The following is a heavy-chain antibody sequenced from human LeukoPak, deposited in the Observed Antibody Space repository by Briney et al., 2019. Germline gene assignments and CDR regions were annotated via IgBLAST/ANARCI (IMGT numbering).Heavy chain of an antibody. CDR1: GFTFSSSA. Sequence: PGGSLRLSCAASGFTFSSSAMSWVRQVPGKGLEWVSGISASGGSTYYADSVKGRFTTSRDNSKNALYLQMNTLRAEDTAVYYCAREKYCTPTDCLHGRFYFNSWGQGTPVTVSS. V-gene: IGHV3-23*01. CDR2: ISASGGST. J-gene: IGHJ4*02. CDR3: AREKYCTPTDCLHGRFYFNS. D-gene: IGHD2-8*01.